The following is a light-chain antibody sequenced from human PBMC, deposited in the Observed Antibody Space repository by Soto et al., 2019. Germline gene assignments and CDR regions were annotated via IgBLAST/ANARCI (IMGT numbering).Light chain of an antibody. CDR1: SSNIGAGYD. V-gene: IGLV1-40*01. CDR3: QSFDSSLSGWV. CDR2: GNS. J-gene: IGLJ3*02. Sequence: SVLTQPPSVSGAPGQRVTISCTGSSSNIGAGYDVQWYQQLPGTAPKLLIYGNSNRPSGVPDRFSGSKSGTSASLAISGLQAEDEADYYCQSFDSSLSGWVFGGGTKLTVL.